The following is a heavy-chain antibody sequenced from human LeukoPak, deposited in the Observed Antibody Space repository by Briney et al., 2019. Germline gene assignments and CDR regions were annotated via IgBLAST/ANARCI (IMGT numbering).Heavy chain of an antibody. CDR3: TRGGKQQLVPYYYYYMDV. J-gene: IGHJ6*03. CDR1: GFTFGDYA. Sequence: GGSLRLSCTASGFTFGDYAMSWVRQAPGKGLEWVGFIRSKAYGGTTEYAASVKGRFTISRDDSKSIAYLQMNSLKTEDTAVYYCTRGGKQQLVPYYYYYMDVWGKGTTVTVSS. V-gene: IGHV3-49*04. CDR2: IRSKAYGGTT. D-gene: IGHD6-13*01.